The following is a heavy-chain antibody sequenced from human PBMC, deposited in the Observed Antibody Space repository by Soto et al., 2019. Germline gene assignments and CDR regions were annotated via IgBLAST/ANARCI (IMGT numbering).Heavy chain of an antibody. CDR3: ARDPGKYYYYYYGMDV. V-gene: IGHV1-18*01. Sequence: GASVKVSCTSSGYTFTSYGISWVRQAPGQGLEWMGWISAYNGNTNYAQKLQGRVTMTTDTSTSTAYMELRSLRSDDTAVYYCARDPGKYYYYYYGMDVWGQGTTVTVSS. J-gene: IGHJ6*02. D-gene: IGHD6-13*01. CDR2: ISAYNGNT. CDR1: GYTFTSYG.